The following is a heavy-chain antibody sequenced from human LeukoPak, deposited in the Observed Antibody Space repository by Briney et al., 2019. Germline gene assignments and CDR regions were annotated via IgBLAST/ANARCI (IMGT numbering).Heavy chain of an antibody. CDR3: VKSGGYGLIDY. CDR2: IYYTGST. Sequence: PSETLSLTCAVSGASISGSGYYLGWIRQPPGKGLEWIGNIYYTGSTYYNASLQSRATISIDMSKNQFSLRLSSVTAADTAMYYCVKSGGYGLIDYWGQGTLVTVSS. J-gene: IGHJ4*02. D-gene: IGHD6-19*01. CDR1: GASISGSGYY. V-gene: IGHV4-39*01.